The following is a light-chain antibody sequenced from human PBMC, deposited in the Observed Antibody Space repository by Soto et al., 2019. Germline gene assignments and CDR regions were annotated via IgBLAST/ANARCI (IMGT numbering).Light chain of an antibody. Sequence: DIQMTHSPSTLSASVGDRVTITCRSSQSISSWLAWYQQKPGKAPNLLIYKASSLEGGVPSRFSGSGSGTEFTLTISSLQPDDFATYYCQQYNSYWTFGQGTKVDIK. J-gene: IGKJ1*01. V-gene: IGKV1-5*03. CDR2: KAS. CDR1: QSISSW. CDR3: QQYNSYWT.